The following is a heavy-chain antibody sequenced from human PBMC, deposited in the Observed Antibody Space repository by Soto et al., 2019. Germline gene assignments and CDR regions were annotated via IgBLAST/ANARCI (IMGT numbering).Heavy chain of an antibody. Sequence: GGSLRLSCAASGFTVSSNYMSWVRQAPGKGLEWVSVIYSGGSTYYADSVKGRFTISRDNSKNTLYLQMNSLRAEDTAVYYCGRGIKLVYLDYWGQGTLVPVSP. CDR2: IYSGGST. V-gene: IGHV3-53*01. J-gene: IGHJ4*02. CDR1: GFTVSSNY. D-gene: IGHD5-18*01. CDR3: GRGIKLVYLDY.